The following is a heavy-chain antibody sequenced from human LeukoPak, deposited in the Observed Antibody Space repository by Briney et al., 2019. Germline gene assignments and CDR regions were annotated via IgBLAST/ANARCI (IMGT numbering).Heavy chain of an antibody. D-gene: IGHD1-26*01. CDR2: INGDGSTT. Sequence: TGGSLRLSCAASGFTFSSYWMHWVRQAPGKGLVWVSHINGDGSTTSYADSVKGRFTISRDNAKNSLFLQMNSLRAEDTAVYYCARTAVVGGIYYFDYWGQGTLVTVSS. J-gene: IGHJ4*02. CDR3: ARTAVVGGIYYFDY. CDR1: GFTFSSYW. V-gene: IGHV3-74*01.